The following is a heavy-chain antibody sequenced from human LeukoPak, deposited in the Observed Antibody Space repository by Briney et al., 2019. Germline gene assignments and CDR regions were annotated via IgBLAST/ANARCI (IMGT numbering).Heavy chain of an antibody. V-gene: IGHV4-59*01. J-gene: IGHJ4*02. Sequence: SETLSLTCTVSGGSISSYYWSWLRQPPGKGLEWIGYIYYSGSTNYNPSLKSRVTISVDTSKNQFSLKLSSVTAADTAVYYCARTAGSGSYYPLDYWGQGTLVTVSS. CDR3: ARTAGSGSYYPLDY. D-gene: IGHD3-10*01. CDR2: IYYSGST. CDR1: GGSISSYY.